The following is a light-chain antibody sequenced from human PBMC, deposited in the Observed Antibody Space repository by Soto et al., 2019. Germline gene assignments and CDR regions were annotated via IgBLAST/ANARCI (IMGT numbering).Light chain of an antibody. V-gene: IGLV1-40*01. J-gene: IGLJ2*01. CDR1: SSNIGAGYD. CDR3: QSYDRSLNAVI. Sequence: QSVLTQPPSVSGAPGQRVTISCTGGSSNIGAGYDVHWYQQLPGTAPKVLIYGNIDRPSGVPDRFSGSKSGTSASLAITGLQADDEADYYCQSYDRSLNAVIFGGGTQLTVL. CDR2: GNI.